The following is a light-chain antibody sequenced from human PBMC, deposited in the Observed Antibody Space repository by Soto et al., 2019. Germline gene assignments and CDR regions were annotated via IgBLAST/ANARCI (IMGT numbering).Light chain of an antibody. Sequence: EIVLTQSPATLSVSPGDRATLSCRASQSVSSSYLAWYQLKPGQAPRLLIYGASSRATGIPDRFSGSGSGTDFTLTISRLDPEDFAVYFCQQYGSSPRTFGQGTKVDIK. CDR2: GAS. CDR3: QQYGSSPRT. CDR1: QSVSSSY. J-gene: IGKJ1*01. V-gene: IGKV3-20*01.